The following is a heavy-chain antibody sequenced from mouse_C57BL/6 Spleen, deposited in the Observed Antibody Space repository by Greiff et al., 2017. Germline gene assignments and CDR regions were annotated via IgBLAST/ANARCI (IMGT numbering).Heavy chain of an antibody. CDR2: IYPGGGYT. CDR3: ARATTGYFGY. D-gene: IGHD1-1*01. Sequence: VQLQQSGAELVRPGTSVKMSCKASGYTFTNYWIGWAKQRPGHGLEWIGDIYPGGGYTNYNEKFKGKATLTADKSSSTAYMQLSSLTSEDSAIYYCARATTGYFGYWGQGTTLTVSS. CDR1: GYTFTNYW. V-gene: IGHV1-63*01. J-gene: IGHJ2*01.